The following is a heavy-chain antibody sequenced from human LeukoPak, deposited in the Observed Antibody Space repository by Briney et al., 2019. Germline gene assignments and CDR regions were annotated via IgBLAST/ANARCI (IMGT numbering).Heavy chain of an antibody. Sequence: GGSLRLSCAASGFTFSSYEMNWVRQAPGKGLEWASYISSSGSTIYYADSVKGRFTISRDNAKNSLYLQMNSLRAEDTAVYYCARDGFMITFGGVIVNFFDYWGQGTLVTVSS. D-gene: IGHD3-16*02. CDR1: GFTFSSYE. CDR3: ARDGFMITFGGVIVNFFDY. CDR2: ISSSGSTI. V-gene: IGHV3-48*03. J-gene: IGHJ4*02.